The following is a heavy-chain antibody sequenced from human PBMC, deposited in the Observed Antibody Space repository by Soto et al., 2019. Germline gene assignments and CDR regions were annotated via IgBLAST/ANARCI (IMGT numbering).Heavy chain of an antibody. CDR1: GYALTELS. Sequence: ASVKVSCKVSGYALTELSMHWVRQAPGKGLEWMGGFDPEDGETIYALKFQGRVTMTGDTSTDTAYMELSSLRSEDTAVYYCATRLFDYWGQGTLVTVSS. CDR3: ATRLFDY. CDR2: FDPEDGET. J-gene: IGHJ4*02. V-gene: IGHV1-24*01. D-gene: IGHD5-12*01.